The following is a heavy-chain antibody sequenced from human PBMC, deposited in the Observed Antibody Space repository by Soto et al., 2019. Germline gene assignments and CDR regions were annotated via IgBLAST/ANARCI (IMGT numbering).Heavy chain of an antibody. Sequence: QVHLVQSGAEVKSPGSAVKVSCQVSGAGDTFSNYGLNWVRQAPGQGLEWMGGTIPAFGTANYEEKFQGSVTITADTTTTSVYMERSIPRSNATSVYYCWRHDKTARPPLDSWGQGTLVSVSS. V-gene: IGHV1-69*06. J-gene: IGHJ4*02. CDR3: WRHDKTARPPLDS. D-gene: IGHD1-1*01. CDR1: GAGDTFSNYG. CDR2: TIPAFGTA.